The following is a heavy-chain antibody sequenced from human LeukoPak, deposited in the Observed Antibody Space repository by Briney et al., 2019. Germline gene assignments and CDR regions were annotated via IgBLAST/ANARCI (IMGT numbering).Heavy chain of an antibody. CDR3: ARGGDILTGYWRYYFDY. J-gene: IGHJ4*02. Sequence: GGSLRPSCAASGFTFSSYGMSWVRQAPGKGLEWVSALSGSGGRTYYADSVKGRFTISRDNSKNTLYLQMNSLRAEDTAVYYCARGGDILTGYWRYYFDYWGQGTLVTVSS. V-gene: IGHV3-23*01. D-gene: IGHD3-9*01. CDR2: LSGSGGRT. CDR1: GFTFSSYG.